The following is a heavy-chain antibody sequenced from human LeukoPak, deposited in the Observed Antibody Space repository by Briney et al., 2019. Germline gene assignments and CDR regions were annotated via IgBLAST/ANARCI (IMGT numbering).Heavy chain of an antibody. CDR1: GGSISSSIYY. D-gene: IGHD5-24*01. J-gene: IGHJ4*02. V-gene: IGHV4-39*07. Sequence: TSETLSLTCTVSGGSISSSIYYWGWIRQPPGKGLEWIGSIYYSGSTYYNPSLKSRVTISVDTSKNQFSLKLSSVTAADTAVYYCASRVDGYYFDYWGQGTLVTVSS. CDR2: IYYSGST. CDR3: ASRVDGYYFDY.